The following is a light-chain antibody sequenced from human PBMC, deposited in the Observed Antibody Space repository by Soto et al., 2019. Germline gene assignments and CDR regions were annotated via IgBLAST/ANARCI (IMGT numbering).Light chain of an antibody. CDR3: QQYGYSPIT. J-gene: IGKJ5*01. V-gene: IGKV3-20*01. CDR2: AAS. Sequence: EIVLTQSPGTLSLSPGERSTLSCRASQSVSRSHVAWYQHKPGQDTRLLIYAASSRDTGRPDRVSGGGSGTDVTLTISRLETEDFAVYYCQQYGYSPITFGQGTRLEIK. CDR1: QSVSRSH.